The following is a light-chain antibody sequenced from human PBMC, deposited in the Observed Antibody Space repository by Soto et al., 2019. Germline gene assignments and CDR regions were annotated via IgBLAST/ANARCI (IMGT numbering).Light chain of an antibody. CDR2: GAS. Sequence: EVVLTQSPDTLSFSPGERATLSCRASHSISSDYLVWYQQKPGQAPRLLIYGASSRATGIPDRFSGSGSGTDFTLTINRLEPEDFAVYYCQHYGNSPPSVTFGPGTKVDIK. CDR1: HSISSDY. CDR3: QHYGNSPPSVT. J-gene: IGKJ3*01. V-gene: IGKV3-20*01.